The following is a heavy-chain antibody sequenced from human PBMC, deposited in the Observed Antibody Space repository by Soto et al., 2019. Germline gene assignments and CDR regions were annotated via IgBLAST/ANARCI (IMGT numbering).Heavy chain of an antibody. CDR3: ARGGIAVAATGYIQH. Sequence: TLSLTCTVSGVSISSYGYCWIWIGPHPGKGLQWIGYIYCDKRTYYNPAHNRLVTITENTSNTQFPLKLSSVTAADTAVYYCARGGIAVAATGYIQHWGQGTMVTVSS. V-gene: IGHV4-31*01. CDR2: IYCDKRT. J-gene: IGHJ1*01. CDR1: GVSISSYGYC. D-gene: IGHD6-13*01.